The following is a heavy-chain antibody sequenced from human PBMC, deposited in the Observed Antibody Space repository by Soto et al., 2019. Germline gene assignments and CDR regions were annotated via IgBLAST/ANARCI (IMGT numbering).Heavy chain of an antibody. J-gene: IGHJ5*02. Sequence: QVQLVQSGAEVKRPGSSVKVSCESSGDTFNSYVISWVRQAPGQGLEWMGGIIPIIGVTHYAQKFQGRVTISAISSTGTSYMELTNLGFEDTALFYCAGESLGAEGADLWGQGTLVSVSS. CDR1: GDTFNSYV. V-gene: IGHV1-69*17. D-gene: IGHD3-16*01. CDR3: AGESLGAEGADL. CDR2: IIPIIGVT.